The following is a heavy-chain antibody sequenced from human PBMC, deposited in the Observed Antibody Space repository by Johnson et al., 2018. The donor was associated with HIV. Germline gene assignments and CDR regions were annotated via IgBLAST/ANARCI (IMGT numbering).Heavy chain of an antibody. CDR2: INTDGSST. Sequence: VQLVESVGGLIQPGGSLRLSCAASGFTFSSYWMHWVRQAPGKGLVWVSHINTDGSSTSYADSVKGRFTVSRDNAKNTLFVQMNSLRAEDTALYYCAIGPPFRNARNVFDMWGQGTKVTVTS. V-gene: IGHV3-74*02. D-gene: IGHD3/OR15-3a*01. CDR1: GFTFSSYW. J-gene: IGHJ3*02. CDR3: AIGPPFRNARNVFDM.